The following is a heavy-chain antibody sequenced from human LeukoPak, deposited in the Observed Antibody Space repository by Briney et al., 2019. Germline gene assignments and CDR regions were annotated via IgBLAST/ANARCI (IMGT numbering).Heavy chain of an antibody. V-gene: IGHV4-61*02. J-gene: IGHJ5*02. CDR2: IYTSGST. Sequence: PSETLSLTCTVSGGSISSGSYYWSWIRQPAGKGLEWIGRIYTSGSTNYNPSLKSRVTISVDTSKNQFSLKLSSVTAADTAVYYCASGLNWFDPWGQGTLVTVSS. CDR3: ASGLNWFDP. D-gene: IGHD3/OR15-3a*01. CDR1: GGSISSGSYY.